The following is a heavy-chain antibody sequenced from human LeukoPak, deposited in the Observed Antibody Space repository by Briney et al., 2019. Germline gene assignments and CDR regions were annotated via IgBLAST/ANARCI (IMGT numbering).Heavy chain of an antibody. CDR2: VSPSGGRT. D-gene: IGHD2-2*01. J-gene: IGHJ4*02. CDR3: AKVRGVYCSSPACYYYDS. V-gene: IGHV3-23*01. CDR1: GFTFSSYA. Sequence: GGSLRLSCGASGFTFSSYAMSWVRQTPGRGLEWVAGVSPSGGRTLYADSVEGRFTISRDNSNDTVYLQLSSLRAEDSALYYCAKVRGVYCSSPACYYYDSWGQGTPVTVSS.